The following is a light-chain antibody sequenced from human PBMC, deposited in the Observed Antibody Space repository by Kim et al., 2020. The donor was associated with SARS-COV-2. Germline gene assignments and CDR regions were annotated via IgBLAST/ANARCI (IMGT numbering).Light chain of an antibody. CDR2: YDS. J-gene: IGLJ3*02. CDR1: NIRSKS. V-gene: IGLV3-21*04. CDR3: QVWDSSSDHRV. Sequence: APGKTSRITCGGNNIRSKSVHWYQQKPGQAPVLVIYYDSDRPSGIPERFSGSNSGNTATLTISRVEAGDEADYYCQVWDSSSDHRVFGGGTQLTVL.